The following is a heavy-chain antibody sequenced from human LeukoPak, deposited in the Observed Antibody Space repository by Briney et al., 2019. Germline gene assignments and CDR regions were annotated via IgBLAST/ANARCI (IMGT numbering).Heavy chain of an antibody. CDR1: GGSFSGYY. J-gene: IGHJ4*02. Sequence: SETLSLTCAVYGGSFSGYYWSWIRQPPGKGLEWIGEINHSGSTNYNPSLKSRVTISVDTSKNQFSLKLSSVTAADTAVYYCARDDGGIDSSSWYYFDYWGQGTLVTVSS. CDR2: INHSGST. D-gene: IGHD6-13*01. CDR3: ARDDGGIDSSSWYYFDY. V-gene: IGHV4-34*01.